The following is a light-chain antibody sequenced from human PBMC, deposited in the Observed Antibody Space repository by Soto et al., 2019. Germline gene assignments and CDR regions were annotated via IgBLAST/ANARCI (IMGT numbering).Light chain of an antibody. CDR2: TVS. V-gene: IGKV1-39*01. CDR3: QQSYSSPQT. Sequence: DIQMTQSPSSLDASVGDRVTITCRASQSVSHYLNWYQQKPGKPPRLLSYTVSSLQNGVSSRFSGSGSGTDFTLTSNSLQPQDFATYFGQQSYSSPQTVGQGTKVEIK. CDR1: QSVSHY. J-gene: IGKJ1*01.